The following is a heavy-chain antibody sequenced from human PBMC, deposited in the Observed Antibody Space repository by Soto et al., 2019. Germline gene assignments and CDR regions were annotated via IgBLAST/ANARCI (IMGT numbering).Heavy chain of an antibody. CDR2: IIPLSGTP. D-gene: IGHD5-18*01. V-gene: IGHV1-69*06. J-gene: IGHJ5*02. Sequence: QVQLVQSGAEVKKPGSSVTVSCKASGGTFSNYALTWVRQAPGQGLEWMGGIIPLSGTPNYAQKFQGRVTITADKSTTTAYMELSSLRSEDTAVYSCARGIQLWSWGQGTLVTVSS. CDR3: ARGIQLWS. CDR1: GGTFSNYA.